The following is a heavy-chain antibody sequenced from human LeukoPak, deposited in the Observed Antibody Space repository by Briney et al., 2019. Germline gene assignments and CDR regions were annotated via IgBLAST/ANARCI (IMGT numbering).Heavy chain of an antibody. CDR1: GFTFSSYW. CDR2: ISSDGTTT. Sequence: GGSLRLSCAASGFTFSSYWMHWVRQDPGKGLVWVSSISSDGTTTRYADSVKGRFTISRDNAKNTLDLQMNSLRAEDTAMYYCTKGVVGSTPYGMDVWGQGTTVTVSS. CDR3: TKGVVGSTPYGMDV. D-gene: IGHD1-26*01. V-gene: IGHV3-74*01. J-gene: IGHJ6*02.